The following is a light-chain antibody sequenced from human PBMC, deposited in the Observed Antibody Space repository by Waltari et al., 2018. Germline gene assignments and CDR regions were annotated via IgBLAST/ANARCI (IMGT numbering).Light chain of an antibody. CDR2: SNK. J-gene: IGLJ2*01. V-gene: IGLV1-44*01. CDR3: AAWDDTLNGVL. Sequence: QSVLTQSPSTSGTPGQTVTIFCSGSGSNIGARTVNWYQQLPGTAPKLLIYSNKQRPSGVPAGFSGCKSGSSASVAIGRRQSEDGAEYYCAAWDDTLNGVLFGGGTKLTVL. CDR1: GSNIGART.